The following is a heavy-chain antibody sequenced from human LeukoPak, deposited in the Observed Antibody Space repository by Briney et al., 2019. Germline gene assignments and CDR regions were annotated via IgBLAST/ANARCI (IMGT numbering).Heavy chain of an antibody. CDR1: VFTFTSSA. V-gene: IGHV1-58*01. J-gene: IGHJ4*02. CDR3: AAADFTMVRGVDSFDY. CDR2: IVVGSGNT. Sequence: GASVKVSCKASVFTFTSSAVQWVRQARGQRLEWIGWIVVGSGNTNYAQKFQERVTITRDMSTSTAYMELSSLRSEDTAVYYCAAADFTMVRGVDSFDYWGQGTLVTVSS. D-gene: IGHD3-10*01.